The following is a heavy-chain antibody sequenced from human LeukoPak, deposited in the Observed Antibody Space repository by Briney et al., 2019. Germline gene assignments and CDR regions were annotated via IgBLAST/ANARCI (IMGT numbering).Heavy chain of an antibody. CDR3: AKAFGSGSYIIDH. Sequence: GGSLRLSCATSGFTFSSNGVHWARRAPGKGLEWVAFMRSDGSHEEYAESVKGRFAISRDNFKNTVHLQMNSLRFEDTAVYYCAKAFGSGSYIIDHWGRGTLVTVSS. J-gene: IGHJ4*02. CDR2: MRSDGSHE. V-gene: IGHV3-30*02. CDR1: GFTFSSNG. D-gene: IGHD3-10*01.